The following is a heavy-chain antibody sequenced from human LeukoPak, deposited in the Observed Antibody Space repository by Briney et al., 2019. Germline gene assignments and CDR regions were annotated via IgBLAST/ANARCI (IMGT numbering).Heavy chain of an antibody. CDR2: ISGNNDNP. CDR1: GYTYSNFL. Sequence: GASVNDTFKCSGYTYSNFLLDWLRQPPGQGLEWMGWISGNNDNPNYGQKFQGRFTVTTDSSTSTAYMELRNLRFDDTAVYYCARDGTSTDDYWGQGTLVTVSS. D-gene: IGHD2-2*01. CDR3: ARDGTSTDDY. J-gene: IGHJ4*02. V-gene: IGHV1-18*01.